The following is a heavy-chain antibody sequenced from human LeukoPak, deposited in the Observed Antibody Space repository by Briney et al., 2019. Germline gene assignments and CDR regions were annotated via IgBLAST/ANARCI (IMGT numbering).Heavy chain of an antibody. D-gene: IGHD5-24*01. CDR2: ISSSGSTI. V-gene: IGHV3-48*03. CDR1: GFTFSSYE. J-gene: IGHJ4*02. CDR3: AREGRWLQFLDY. Sequence: GGSLRLSCAASGFTFSSYEMNWVRQAPGKGLEWVSYISSSGSTIYYADSVKGRFTISRDNAENSLYLQMNSLRAEDTAVYYCAREGRWLQFLDYWGQGTLVTVSS.